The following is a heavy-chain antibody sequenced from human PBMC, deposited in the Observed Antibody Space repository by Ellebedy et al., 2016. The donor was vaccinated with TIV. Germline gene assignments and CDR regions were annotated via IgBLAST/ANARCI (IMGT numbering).Heavy chain of an antibody. D-gene: IGHD1-26*01. V-gene: IGHV1-2*02. J-gene: IGHJ4*02. CDR3: ARDRGSYHFDY. Sequence: AASVKVSCKASGYTLTGYYLHWVRQAPGQGLEWMGWINPNSGGTNYAQKFQGRVTMTRDTSISTAYMDLSRLRSADTAVYYCARDRGSYHFDYWGQGTLVTVSP. CDR2: INPNSGGT. CDR1: GYTLTGYY.